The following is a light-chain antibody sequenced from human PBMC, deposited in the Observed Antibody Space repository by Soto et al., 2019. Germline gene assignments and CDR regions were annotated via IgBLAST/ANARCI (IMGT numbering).Light chain of an antibody. J-gene: IGLJ3*02. CDR2: EVS. V-gene: IGLV2-14*01. CDR1: NSDVGGYNY. Sequence: QSALTQPASVSGSPGQSIAISCTGTNSDVGGYNYVSWYQQFPGKAPQLLIYEVSVRPSGISNRFSGAKSGNTASLTISGLQAEDEAVYYCSSFERSGTRVIGGGTQLTVL. CDR3: SSFERSGTRV.